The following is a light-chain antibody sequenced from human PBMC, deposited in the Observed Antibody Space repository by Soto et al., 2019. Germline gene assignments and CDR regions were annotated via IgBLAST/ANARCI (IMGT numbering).Light chain of an antibody. Sequence: QSALTQPASVSGSPGQSITISCTGSSSEIGGYNYVSWYQQYPGKAPKLIIYEVSNRPSGISNRFSASKSGNTASLTISGLQAEDETDYYCSSFTDSDTWVFGGGTKLTVL. CDR3: SSFTDSDTWV. V-gene: IGLV2-14*01. CDR2: EVS. J-gene: IGLJ3*02. CDR1: SSEIGGYNY.